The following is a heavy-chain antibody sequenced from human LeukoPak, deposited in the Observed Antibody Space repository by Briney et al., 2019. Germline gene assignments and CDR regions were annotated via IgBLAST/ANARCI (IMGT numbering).Heavy chain of an antibody. D-gene: IGHD3-22*01. V-gene: IGHV4-31*03. Sequence: PSETLSLTCTVSGASFNSDDQSWNWIRQSPGKGLEWIGSIHPSGMLYNNPSLESRVTMSRDTSKKQFSLNLNSVTAADTAVYFCSRGLDSRKLGYWGQGILVTVSS. J-gene: IGHJ4*02. CDR2: IHPSGML. CDR3: SRGLDSRKLGY. CDR1: GASFNSDDQS.